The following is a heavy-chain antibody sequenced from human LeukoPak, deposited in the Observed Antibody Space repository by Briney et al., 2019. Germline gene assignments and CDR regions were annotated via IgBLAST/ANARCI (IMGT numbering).Heavy chain of an antibody. D-gene: IGHD4-17*01. CDR1: GFTVSNSY. CDR3: TRAALNDYAAN. Sequence: GGSLRLSCAASGFTVSNSYMSWVRQAPGKGLXWVSMIYVGGSTFYAGSVKGRFTISRDNSKNTLYLQMDSLRAEDTAIYYCTRAALNDYAANWGQGSLVTVSS. J-gene: IGHJ4*02. CDR2: IYVGGST. V-gene: IGHV3-53*01.